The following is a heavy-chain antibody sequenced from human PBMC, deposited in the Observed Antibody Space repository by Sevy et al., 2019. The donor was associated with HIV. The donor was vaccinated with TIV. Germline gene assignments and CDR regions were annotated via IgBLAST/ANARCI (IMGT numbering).Heavy chain of an antibody. D-gene: IGHD5-12*01. CDR1: GYTFTGYY. J-gene: IGHJ4*02. V-gene: IGHV1-2*02. CDR2: INTLSGGT. Sequence: ASVKVSCKASGYTFTGYYMRWVRQTPGQGLEWVGWINTLSGGTNYAQKFQGRATMTRDTSISTAYMEVTRLRSDDTAVFYCARGFSGYDLFPSGFDYWGQGTLVTVSS. CDR3: ARGFSGYDLFPSGFDY.